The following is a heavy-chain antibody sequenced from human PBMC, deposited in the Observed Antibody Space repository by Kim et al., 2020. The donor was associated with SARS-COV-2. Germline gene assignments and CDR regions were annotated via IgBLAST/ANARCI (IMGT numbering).Heavy chain of an antibody. Sequence: SETLSLTCTVSDGSISTYYWSWIRQPPGKGLEWIGYIYYSGSTNYNPSLKSRVTISVDTSKNQFSLKLNSVTAADTAVYYCARGYSSGWDYYYYGMDVWGQGTTVTVSS. J-gene: IGHJ6*02. CDR1: DGSISTYY. CDR2: IYYSGST. D-gene: IGHD6-19*01. V-gene: IGHV4-59*01. CDR3: ARGYSSGWDYYYYGMDV.